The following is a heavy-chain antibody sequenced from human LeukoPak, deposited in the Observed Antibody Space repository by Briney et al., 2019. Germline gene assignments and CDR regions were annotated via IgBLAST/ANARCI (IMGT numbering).Heavy chain of an antibody. CDR2: IYPGDSDT. V-gene: IGHV5-51*01. D-gene: IGHD3-10*01. J-gene: IGHJ5*02. CDR3: ARQRFTMRAYAGNWFDP. CDR1: GYNFTNYW. Sequence: GGALEISCKGSGYNFTNYWIGWVRQVPGKGLEWMGIIYPGDSDTRYSPSFQDQVTISADKSISTASLQWSSLKASHTAMYYCARQRFTMRAYAGNWFDPWGQGTLVTVSS.